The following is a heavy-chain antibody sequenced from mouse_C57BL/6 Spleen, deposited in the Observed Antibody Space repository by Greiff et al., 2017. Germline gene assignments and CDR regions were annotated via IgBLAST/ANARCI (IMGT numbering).Heavy chain of an antibody. CDR1: GYTFTDYE. CDR3: TDRQRRHTFAY. D-gene: IGHD3-2*02. J-gene: IGHJ3*01. CDR2: IYPETGGT. V-gene: IGHV1-15*01. Sequence: QVQLQQSGAELVRPGASVTLSCKASGYTFTDYEMHWVKQTPVHSLEWIGAIYPETGGTAYNQKFKGKAILTADKSSSTAYMELRSQTTADAAVYYCTDRQRRHTFAYWGQGTLVTVSA.